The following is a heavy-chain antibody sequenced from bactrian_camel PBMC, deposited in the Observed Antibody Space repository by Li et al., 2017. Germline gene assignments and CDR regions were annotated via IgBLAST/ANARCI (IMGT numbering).Heavy chain of an antibody. Sequence: DVQLVESGGGSVQPGGSLRLSCDASGYTYSSNCMGWFRQAPGKEREGVASIHTRSGDTYYDDSVKGRFTISQDSTKRTLYLQMNSLKPEDTAMYYCAADPRRCPLLASVGVAYRYWGQGTQVTVS. D-gene: IGHD3*01. CDR1: GYTYSSNC. CDR3: AADPRRCPLLASVGVAYRY. V-gene: IGHV3S31*01. CDR2: IHTRSGDT. J-gene: IGHJ4*01.